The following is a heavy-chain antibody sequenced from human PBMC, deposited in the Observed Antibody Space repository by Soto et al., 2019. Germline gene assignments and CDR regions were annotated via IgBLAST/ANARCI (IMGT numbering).Heavy chain of an antibody. J-gene: IGHJ4*02. V-gene: IGHV1-2*02. Sequence: GASVKVSCKASGYTFTGYYMHWVRRAPGQGLEWMGWINPNSGGTNYAQKFQGRVTMTRDTSISTAYMELSRLRSDDTAVYYCARDAPVYCSSTGCYDYWGQGTLVIVSS. D-gene: IGHD2-2*01. CDR2: INPNSGGT. CDR3: ARDAPVYCSSTGCYDY. CDR1: GYTFTGYY.